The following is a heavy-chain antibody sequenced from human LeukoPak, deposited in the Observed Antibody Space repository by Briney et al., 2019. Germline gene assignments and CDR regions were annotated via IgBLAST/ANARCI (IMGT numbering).Heavy chain of an antibody. J-gene: IGHJ4*02. V-gene: IGHV3-49*04. CDR2: IKSRTYGGTT. D-gene: IGHD2-2*01. CDR1: GFSFDDYG. CDR3: SRRVPASSGILDY. Sequence: GGSLRLSCTPVGFSFDDYGVSWVRQAPGKGLEWVGFIKSRTYGGTTEYAASVRGRFTISRDDSKNIAYLQMNSLKTEDTAVYYCSRRVPASSGILDYWGQGTLVTVSS.